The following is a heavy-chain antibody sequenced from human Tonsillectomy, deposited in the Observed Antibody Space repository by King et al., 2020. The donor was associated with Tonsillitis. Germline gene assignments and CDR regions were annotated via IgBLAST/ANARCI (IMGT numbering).Heavy chain of an antibody. CDR3: AKDATSYYDSSGHYYGVDY. J-gene: IGHJ4*02. CDR2: IRYDGSNE. Sequence: VQLVESGGGVVQPGGSLRVSCAASGISFSSYGMHWVRQAPGKGLEWVAFIRYDGSNEYYVDSVKGRFTISRDNSKNTLFLRMNSLRAEDTAVYYCAKDATSYYDSSGHYYGVDYWGQGTLVTVSS. V-gene: IGHV3-30*02. CDR1: GISFSSYG. D-gene: IGHD3-22*01.